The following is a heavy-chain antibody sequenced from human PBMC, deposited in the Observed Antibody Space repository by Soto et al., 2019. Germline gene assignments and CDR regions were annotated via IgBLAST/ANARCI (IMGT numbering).Heavy chain of an antibody. V-gene: IGHV1-3*01. Sequence: ASVMVACKASGYTFTSYAMHWVRQAPGQRLEWMGWINAGNGNTKYSQKFQGRVTITRDTSASTAYMELSSLRSEDTAVYYCARGALWEDYIWGSYRFDYWGQGTLVTVSS. CDR3: ARGALWEDYIWGSYRFDY. CDR1: GYTFTSYA. CDR2: INAGNGNT. J-gene: IGHJ4*02. D-gene: IGHD3-16*02.